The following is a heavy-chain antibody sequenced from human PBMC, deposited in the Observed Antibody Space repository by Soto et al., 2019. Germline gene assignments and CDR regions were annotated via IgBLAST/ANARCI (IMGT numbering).Heavy chain of an antibody. D-gene: IGHD2-15*01. J-gene: IGHJ6*02. Sequence: QVQLVQSGAEVKKPGSSVKVSCKASGGTFKNYAVSWVRQAPGQGLEWMGGNIPIAGTANYAQKFQGRVTMTADESTSTAYMELSSLRSEDTAVYYCAGQEGDCSGGSCYSWYYYYYGMDVWGQGTTVTVSS. CDR3: AGQEGDCSGGSCYSWYYYYYGMDV. CDR2: NIPIAGTA. V-gene: IGHV1-69*01. CDR1: GGTFKNYA.